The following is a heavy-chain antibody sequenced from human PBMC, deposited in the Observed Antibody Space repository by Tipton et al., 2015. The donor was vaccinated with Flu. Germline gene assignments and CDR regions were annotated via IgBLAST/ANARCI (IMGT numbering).Heavy chain of an antibody. V-gene: IGHV4-39*01. CDR2: IYHSGTT. J-gene: IGHJ4*02. CDR3: ARHTGDSVRGVIDY. Sequence: TLSLTCTVSGASISTSVYYWGWVRRPPGKGLERIGTIYHSGTTYYNPSLKSRLTISVDTSKNQFSLRLSSVTAADTAVYYCARHTGDSVRGVIDYWGQGTLVTVSS. CDR1: GASISTSVYY. D-gene: IGHD3-10*02.